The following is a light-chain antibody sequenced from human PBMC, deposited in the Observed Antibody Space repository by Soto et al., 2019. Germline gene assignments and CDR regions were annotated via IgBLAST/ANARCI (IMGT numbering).Light chain of an antibody. CDR2: GAS. Sequence: EIVMTQSPATLSVSPGERVTLSCRASQSVNSNLAWFQQRPGQAPRLLIYGASTRATGVPARFSGSGSGTGFTLTISSLQSEDFAVYYCQQYNNWPPYTFGQGTKLEIK. J-gene: IGKJ2*01. CDR1: QSVNSN. V-gene: IGKV3-15*01. CDR3: QQYNNWPPYT.